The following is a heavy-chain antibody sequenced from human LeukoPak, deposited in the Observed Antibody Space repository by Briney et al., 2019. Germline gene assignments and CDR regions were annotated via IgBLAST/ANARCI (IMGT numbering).Heavy chain of an antibody. D-gene: IGHD6-6*01. CDR2: ISSSSSTI. CDR3: ARDGGSSSQAGNDY. CDR1: GFTFSSYS. J-gene: IGHJ4*02. Sequence: GGSLRLSCAAPGFTFSSYSMNWARQAPGKGLEWVSYISSSSSTIYYADSVKGRFTISRDNAKDSLYLQMNSLRAEDTAVYYCARDGGSSSQAGNDYWGQGTLVTVSS. V-gene: IGHV3-48*04.